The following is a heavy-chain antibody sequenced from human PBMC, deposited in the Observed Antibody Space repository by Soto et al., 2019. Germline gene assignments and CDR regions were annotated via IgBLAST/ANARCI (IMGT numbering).Heavy chain of an antibody. D-gene: IGHD1-26*01. J-gene: IGHJ6*02. Sequence: QVQLVESGGGVVQPGRSLRLSCAASGFTFSNYEMHWVRQAPGKGLEWVAVISYDGSSQYYADSVKGRFTISRDNSKNTLNLQMNSMSKEDTAVYFCAKDVELRVSSVYYYYGMDVWGLGTTVTVSS. CDR1: GFTFSNYE. CDR3: AKDVELRVSSVYYYYGMDV. V-gene: IGHV3-30*18. CDR2: ISYDGSSQ.